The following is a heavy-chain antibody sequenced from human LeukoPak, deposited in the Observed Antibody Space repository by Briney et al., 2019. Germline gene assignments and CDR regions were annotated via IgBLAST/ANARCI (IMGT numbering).Heavy chain of an antibody. V-gene: IGHV4-34*01. D-gene: IGHD3-10*01. CDR2: INHSGST. CDR3: ARAKYTYYYGSGSYYTLLSLPYCYYGMDV. Sequence: SETLSLTCAVYGGSFSGYYWSWIRQPPGKGLEWIGEINHSGSTNYNPSPKSRVTISVDTSKNQFSLKLSSVTAADAAVYYCARAKYTYYYGSGSYYTLLSLPYCYYGMDVWGQGTTVTVSS. J-gene: IGHJ6*02. CDR1: GGSFSGYY.